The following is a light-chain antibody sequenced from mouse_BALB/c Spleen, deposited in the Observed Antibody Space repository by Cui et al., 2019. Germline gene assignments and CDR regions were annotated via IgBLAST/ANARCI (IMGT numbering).Light chain of an antibody. V-gene: IGKV4-57-1*01. CDR1: SSVSSSY. Sequence: ENVLTQSPAIMSASPGEKVTITCRASSSVSSSYLHWYQQKSGASPKLWIYSTSNLASGVPARFSGSGSGTSYSLTISSVEAEDAATYYCQQYSGYPLTFGGGTKLEIK. J-gene: IGKJ1*01. CDR2: STS. CDR3: QQYSGYPLT.